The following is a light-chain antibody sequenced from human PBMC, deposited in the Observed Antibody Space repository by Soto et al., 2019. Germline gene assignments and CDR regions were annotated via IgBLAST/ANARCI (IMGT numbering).Light chain of an antibody. Sequence: DIQMTQSPPSLSASVGDRVTITCRASQTISTYLNWYQQKPGKAPNLLIYAASSLQSGVPSRFSGGGSGTDFTLTISRLQPEDSATYYCQQSYSAPHAFGGGTKVEIK. CDR3: QQSYSAPHA. V-gene: IGKV1-39*01. J-gene: IGKJ4*01. CDR2: AAS. CDR1: QTISTY.